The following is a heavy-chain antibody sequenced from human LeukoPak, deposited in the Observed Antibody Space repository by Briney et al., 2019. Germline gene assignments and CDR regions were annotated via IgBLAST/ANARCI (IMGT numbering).Heavy chain of an antibody. V-gene: IGHV3-11*04. J-gene: IGHJ4*02. CDR2: ISSGGTTI. D-gene: IGHD2-21*02. CDR3: ARDPSSGGGDRWGF. Sequence: PGGSLSLSCAASGFTISGTNMNWIRQAPGKGLELDSYISSGGTTIYYADSVKGRFTISRDNAKNSLYLQMNSLRAEDTAVYYFARDPSSGGGDRWGFCGQGTLVTVSS. CDR1: GFTISGTN.